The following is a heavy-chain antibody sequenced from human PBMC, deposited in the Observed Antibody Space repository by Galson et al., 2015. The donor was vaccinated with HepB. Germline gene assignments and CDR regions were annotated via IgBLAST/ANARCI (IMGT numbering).Heavy chain of an antibody. D-gene: IGHD3-22*01. V-gene: IGHV3-23*01. CDR1: GFTFSSYA. J-gene: IGHJ3*02. Sequence: SLRLSCAASGFTFSSYAMSWVRQAPGKGLEWVSAISGSGGSTYYADSVKGRFTISRDNSKNTLYLQMNSLRAEDTAVYYCAKENYYDSSGYSVFAFDIWGQGTMVTVSS. CDR2: ISGSGGST. CDR3: AKENYYDSSGYSVFAFDI.